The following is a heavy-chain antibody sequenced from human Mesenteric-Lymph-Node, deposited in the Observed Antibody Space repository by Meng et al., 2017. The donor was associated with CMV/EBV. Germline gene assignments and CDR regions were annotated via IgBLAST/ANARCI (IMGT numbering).Heavy chain of an antibody. CDR3: ATVYCSGGSCYSNYYYGMDV. CDR2: IIPILGIA. CDR1: SYY. V-gene: IGHV1-69*02. D-gene: IGHD2-15*01. J-gene: IGHJ6*02. Sequence: SYYIHWVRQAPGQGLEWMGRIIPILGIANYAQKFQGRVTITADKSTSTAYMELSSLRSEDTAVYYCATVYCSGGSCYSNYYYGMDVWGQGTTVTVSS.